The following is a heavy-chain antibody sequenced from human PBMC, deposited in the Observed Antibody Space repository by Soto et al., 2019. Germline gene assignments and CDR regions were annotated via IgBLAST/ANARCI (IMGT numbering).Heavy chain of an antibody. Sequence: GGSLRLSCAASGFTFSSYGMHWVRQAPGKGLEWVAVIWYDGSNKYYADSVKGRFTISRDNSKNTLYLQMNSLRAEDTAVYYCARDEELSKDHTYSSSSDYYYYMDVWGKGTTVTVSS. D-gene: IGHD6-6*01. CDR3: ARDEELSKDHTYSSSSDYYYYMDV. J-gene: IGHJ6*03. CDR2: IWYDGSNK. CDR1: GFTFSSYG. V-gene: IGHV3-33*01.